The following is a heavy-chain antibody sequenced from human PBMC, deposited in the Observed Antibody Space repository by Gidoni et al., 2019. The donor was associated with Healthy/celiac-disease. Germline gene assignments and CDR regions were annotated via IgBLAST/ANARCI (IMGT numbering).Heavy chain of an antibody. Sequence: EVQLLESGGCVVKPGGSLRLSCAASAFTFSSYSMNCVRQAPGKGLEWVSSISSSSSYLYYADSVKGRFTIARDNAKNSLYLQMKSMRAEDTAVYYCARATNYDFWSGPSGGDYWGQGTLVTVSS. CDR2: ISSSSSYL. D-gene: IGHD3-3*01. CDR1: AFTFSSYS. CDR3: ARATNYDFWSGPSGGDY. V-gene: IGHV3-21*01. J-gene: IGHJ4*02.